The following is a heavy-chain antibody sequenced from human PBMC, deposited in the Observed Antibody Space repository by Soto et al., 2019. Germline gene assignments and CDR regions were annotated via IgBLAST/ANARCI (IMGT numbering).Heavy chain of an antibody. V-gene: IGHV1-69*08. J-gene: IGHJ5*02. CDR3: ARDQGIGASNNWFDH. Sequence: QVQLVQSGAEVKKPGSSVKVSCKASGGTFSSYTISCVRQAPGQGLEWMGRISPILGISNYAQKFQGRVTITADKSTSTAYMELSRLRSEDTAVYYCARDQGIGASNNWFDHWGQGTLVTVSS. CDR2: ISPILGIS. D-gene: IGHD3-3*01. CDR1: GGTFSSYT.